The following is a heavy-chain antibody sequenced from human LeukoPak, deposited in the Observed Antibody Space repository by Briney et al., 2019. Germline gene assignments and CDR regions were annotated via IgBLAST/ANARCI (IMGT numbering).Heavy chain of an antibody. CDR2: IYYTGSS. CDR3: GRLGTYEYSYGYVDY. D-gene: IGHD5-18*01. V-gene: IGHV4-39*01. J-gene: IGHJ4*02. Sequence: SETLSLTCTVSGGSISSRDAYWGWIRQPPGKGPEWVGTIYYTGSSYYNSSLKSRVTFSVDTSKNQISLTLKSVTAADTAVYYCGRLGTYEYSYGYVDYWGQGALVTVSS. CDR1: GGSISSRDAY.